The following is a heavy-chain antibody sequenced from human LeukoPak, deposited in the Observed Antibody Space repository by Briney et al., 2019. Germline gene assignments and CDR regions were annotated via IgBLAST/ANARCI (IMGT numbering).Heavy chain of an antibody. CDR2: IKEDGSDK. V-gene: IGHV3-7*01. CDR1: GFTFRNYW. J-gene: IGHJ4*02. CDR3: VRGTRSNSF. D-gene: IGHD6-13*01. Sequence: GGSLRLSCTASGFTFRNYWMNWVRQAPGKGLECVAYIKEDGSDKNYVDSVKGRFTISRDNAKSSLYLQMNSLRVEDTAVYYCVRGTRSNSFWGQGTKVTVSS.